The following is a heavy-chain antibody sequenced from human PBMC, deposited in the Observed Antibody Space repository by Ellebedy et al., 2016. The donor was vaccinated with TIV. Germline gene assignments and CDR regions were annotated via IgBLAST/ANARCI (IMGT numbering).Heavy chain of an antibody. CDR2: IYYSGST. D-gene: IGHD2-15*01. Sequence: SETLSLXCTVSGGSVSSGSYYWSWIRQPPGKGLEWIGYIYYSGSTNYNPSLKSRVTISVDTSKNQFSLKLSSVTAADTAVYYCARVADIVVGYYMDVWGKGTTVTVSS. V-gene: IGHV4-61*01. J-gene: IGHJ6*03. CDR3: ARVADIVVGYYMDV. CDR1: GGSVSSGSYY.